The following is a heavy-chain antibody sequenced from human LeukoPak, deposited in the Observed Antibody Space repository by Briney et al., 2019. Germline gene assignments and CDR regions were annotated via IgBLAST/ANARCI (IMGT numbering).Heavy chain of an antibody. CDR3: AKGPLRGTAAAIDY. V-gene: IGHV3-30*18. CDR2: ISYDGRNI. D-gene: IGHD2-2*01. CDR1: GFTFNDYG. J-gene: IGHJ4*02. Sequence: GGSLRLSCAASGFTFNDYGMHWVRQAPGKGLEWVAVISYDGRNIHYPDSVKGRFTISRDISTDTLWLQMDSLRTEDTAVYYCAKGPLRGTAAAIDYWGQGTLVTVSS.